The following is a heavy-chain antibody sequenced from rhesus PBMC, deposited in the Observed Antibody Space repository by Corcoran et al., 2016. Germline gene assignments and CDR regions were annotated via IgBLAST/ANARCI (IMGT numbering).Heavy chain of an antibody. CDR3: ARQGVYSNYDFSY. Sequence: QVQLVQSGAEVKKPGSSVKVSCKASGYTFTDYYMPWVRQAPRPGLEWMGWINPYNGNTKYAQKFQGRVTMTRDTSTSTAYMELSSLRSEDTAVYYCARQGVYSNYDFSYWGQGVLVTVSS. D-gene: IGHD4-23*01. CDR2: INPYNGNT. J-gene: IGHJ4*01. V-gene: IGHV1S2*01. CDR1: GYTFTDYY.